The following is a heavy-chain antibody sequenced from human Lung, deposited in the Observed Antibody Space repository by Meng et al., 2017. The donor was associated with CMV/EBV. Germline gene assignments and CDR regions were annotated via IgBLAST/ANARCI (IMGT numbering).Heavy chain of an antibody. Sequence: GESXKISCAASGFTFDDYTMHWVRQAPGKGLEWVSLISWDGGSTYYADSVKGRFTISRDNSKNSLYLQMNSLRTEDTALYYCAKAGHVDTSSGMDVWGQGTXVNVYS. CDR1: GFTFDDYT. CDR3: AKAGHVDTSSGMDV. J-gene: IGHJ6*02. V-gene: IGHV3-43*01. D-gene: IGHD5-18*01. CDR2: ISWDGGST.